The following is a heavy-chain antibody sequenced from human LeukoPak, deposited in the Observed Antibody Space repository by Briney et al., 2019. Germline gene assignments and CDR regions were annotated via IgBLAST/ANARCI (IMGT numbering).Heavy chain of an antibody. CDR3: AVYYYDNSGYLPFDY. Sequence: GESLKISCKGSGYSFTSYWIAWLRQMPGKGLEWMGIIYPGDSNTRYSPSLQGQVIISADKSISTAYLQWSSLKASDTAMYYCAVYYYDNSGYLPFDYWGQGTLVTVSS. CDR2: IYPGDSNT. V-gene: IGHV5-51*01. CDR1: GYSFTSYW. J-gene: IGHJ4*02. D-gene: IGHD3-22*01.